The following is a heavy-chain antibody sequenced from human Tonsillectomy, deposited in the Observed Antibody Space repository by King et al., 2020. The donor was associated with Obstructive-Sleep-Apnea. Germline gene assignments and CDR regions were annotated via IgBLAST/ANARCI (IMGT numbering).Heavy chain of an antibody. D-gene: IGHD4-17*01. CDR1: GYTFTGYH. CDR2: INPYGGGT. J-gene: IGHJ4*02. CDR3: ATVAVATATFYFDY. V-gene: IGHV1-2*02. Sequence: AQLVQSGAEVKKPGASVKVSCKASGYTFTGYHLHWVRQAPGQGLEWMGWINPYGGGTNYAQKFQGRVTMTRDTSISTAYMELSRLGSDDTAVYYCATVAVATATFYFDYWGQGTLVTVSS.